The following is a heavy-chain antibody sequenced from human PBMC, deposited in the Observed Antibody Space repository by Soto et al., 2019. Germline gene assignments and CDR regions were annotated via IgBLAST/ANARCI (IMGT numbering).Heavy chain of an antibody. Sequence: QVQLQESGPGLVKPSETLSLTCTLSGGSISSYYWSWIRQPAGKGLEWIGRIYTSGSTNYNPSLKRRVTMSVDTSKNQVSLMLSSVTAADTAVYYCARDVVPAAIRYYYYYYGMDVWGQGTTVTDS. CDR3: ARDVVPAAIRYYYYYYGMDV. V-gene: IGHV4-4*07. CDR2: IYTSGST. CDR1: GGSISSYY. J-gene: IGHJ6*02. D-gene: IGHD2-2*02.